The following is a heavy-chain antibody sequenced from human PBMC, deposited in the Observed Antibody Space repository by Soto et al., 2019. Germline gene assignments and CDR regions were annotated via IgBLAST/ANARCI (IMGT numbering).Heavy chain of an antibody. D-gene: IGHD6-6*01. CDR1: GFTFSSYG. V-gene: IGHV3-30*18. J-gene: IGHJ5*02. CDR2: ISYDGSNK. Sequence: QVQLVESGGGVVQPGRSLRLSCAASGFTFSSYGMHWVRQAPGKGLEWVAVISYDGSNKYYADSVKGRFTISRDNYKNTLYLQMNSLRAEATAVYYCAKGLAARFDPWGQGTLVTVSS. CDR3: AKGLAARFDP.